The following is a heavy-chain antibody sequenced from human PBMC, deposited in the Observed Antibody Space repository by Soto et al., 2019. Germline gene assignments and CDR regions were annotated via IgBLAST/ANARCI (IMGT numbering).Heavy chain of an antibody. CDR2: IIPIFGTA. CDR3: ASGLERWVTTGKGMDV. V-gene: IGHV1-69*01. D-gene: IGHD4-17*01. Sequence: QVQLVQSGAEVKKPGSSVKVSCKASGGTFSSYAISWVRQAPGQGLEWMGGIIPIFGTANYAQKFQGRVTITADESTSTAYMELSSLRSEDTAVYYCASGLERWVTTGKGMDVWGQGTTVTVSS. CDR1: GGTFSSYA. J-gene: IGHJ6*02.